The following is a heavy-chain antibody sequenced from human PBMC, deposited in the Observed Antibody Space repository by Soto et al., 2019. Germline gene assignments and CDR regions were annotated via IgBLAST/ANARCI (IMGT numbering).Heavy chain of an antibody. Sequence: GGSLRLSCAASGFTFSSYWMHWVRQAPGKGLVWVSRINSDGSSTSYADSVKGRITNSRDNAKNKLYLQMNSLRAEDTAVYYCRIFSTGDDALDIWGQGTMVTVSS. CDR2: INSDGSST. CDR1: GFTFSSYW. V-gene: IGHV3-74*01. J-gene: IGHJ3*02. CDR3: RIFSTGDDALDI. D-gene: IGHD3-9*01.